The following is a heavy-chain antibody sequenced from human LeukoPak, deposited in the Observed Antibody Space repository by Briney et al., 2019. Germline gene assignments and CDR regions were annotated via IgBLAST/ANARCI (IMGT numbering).Heavy chain of an antibody. Sequence: PSETLSLTCTVSGGSISSSSYYWGWIRQPPGKGLEWIGSIYYSGSTYYNPSLKSRVTISVDTSKNRFSLKLSSVTAADTAVYYCASIMVRGVTGDYWGQGTLVTVSS. CDR1: GGSISSSSYY. J-gene: IGHJ4*02. V-gene: IGHV4-39*01. CDR2: IYYSGST. D-gene: IGHD3-10*01. CDR3: ASIMVRGVTGDY.